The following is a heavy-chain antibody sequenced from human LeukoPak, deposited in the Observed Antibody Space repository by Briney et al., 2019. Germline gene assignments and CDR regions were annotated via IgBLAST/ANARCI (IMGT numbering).Heavy chain of an antibody. V-gene: IGHV3-30*02. CDR2: IWYDGSNK. CDR3: AKDRSSSWSFDD. D-gene: IGHD6-13*01. J-gene: IGHJ4*02. Sequence: GGSLRLSCAASGFTFSSYAMHWVRQAPGKGLEWVAVIWYDGSNKYYAGSVKGRFTISRDNSKNTLYLQMNSLRADDTALYYCAKDRSSSWSFDDWGQGTLVAVSS. CDR1: GFTFSSYA.